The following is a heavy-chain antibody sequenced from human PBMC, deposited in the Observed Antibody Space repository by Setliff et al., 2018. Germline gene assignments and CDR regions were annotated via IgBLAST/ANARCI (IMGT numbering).Heavy chain of an antibody. D-gene: IGHD2-15*01. V-gene: IGHV3-30*02. Sequence: GSLRLSCAASGFTFSSYGMHWVRQAPGKGLEWVAFIRYDGSNKYYADSVKGRFTISRDNAKNSLYLQMNSLRAEDTAVYYCARDGRVAATRGYGMDVWGQGTTVTVSS. CDR1: GFTFSSYG. J-gene: IGHJ6*02. CDR2: IRYDGSNK. CDR3: ARDGRVAATRGYGMDV.